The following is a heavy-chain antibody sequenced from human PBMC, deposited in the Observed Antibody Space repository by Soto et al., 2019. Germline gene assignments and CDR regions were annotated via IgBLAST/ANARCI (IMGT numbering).Heavy chain of an antibody. D-gene: IGHD3-16*01. V-gene: IGHV3-21*01. CDR2: ISSSSSYI. Sequence: EVQLVESGGGLVKPGGSLRLSCAASGFTFSSYSMNWVRQAPGKGLEWVSSISSSSSYIYYADSVKGRFTISRDNAKNSLYLQMNSLRAEDTAVYYCASYYDYVWGSSYYYGMDVWGQGTKVTVSS. CDR1: GFTFSSYS. CDR3: ASYYDYVWGSSYYYGMDV. J-gene: IGHJ6*02.